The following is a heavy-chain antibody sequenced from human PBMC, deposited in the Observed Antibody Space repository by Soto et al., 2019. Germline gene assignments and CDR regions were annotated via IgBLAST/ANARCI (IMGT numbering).Heavy chain of an antibody. CDR1: GGSISSYY. D-gene: IGHD6-19*01. V-gene: IGHV4-59*01. CDR3: ARGPGIAVAGGGPFDY. CDR2: IYYSGST. Sequence: PSETLSLTCTVSGGSISSYYWSWIRQPPGKGLEWIGYIYYSGSTNYNPSLKSRVTISVDTSKNQFSLMLSSVTAADTAVYYCARGPGIAVAGGGPFDYLGQGTLVPFSS. J-gene: IGHJ4*02.